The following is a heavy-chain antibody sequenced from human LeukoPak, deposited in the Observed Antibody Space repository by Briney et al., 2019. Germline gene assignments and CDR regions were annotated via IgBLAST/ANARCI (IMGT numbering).Heavy chain of an antibody. Sequence: RSSETLSLTCTVSVHSISSYYWTWIRQPPAKGLERIGYIYYTGSTNYNPPLQSRVTISLDKSKNQFSLKLTSVTAEDTAVYYCARDVGVDISHFDSWGEGALVTVSS. J-gene: IGHJ4*02. CDR2: IYYTGST. CDR3: ARDVGVDISHFDS. V-gene: IGHV4-59*01. D-gene: IGHD3-9*01. CDR1: VHSISSYY.